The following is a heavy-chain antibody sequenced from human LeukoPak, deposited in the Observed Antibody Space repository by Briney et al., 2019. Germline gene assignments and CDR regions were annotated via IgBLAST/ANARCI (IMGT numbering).Heavy chain of an antibody. D-gene: IGHD2-2*01. CDR1: GFTFGDHG. J-gene: IGHJ1*01. CDR3: TRDCSSDGCIQYFQH. Sequence: GGSLRLSCTASGFTFGDHGVSWVRQAPGKGPEWIGIIRNKDYGGTTEYAASVKGRFTISRENSKSVAYLHMSGLKSEDTAIYYCTRDCSSDGCIQYFQHWGQGTLVAVSS. V-gene: IGHV3-49*04. CDR2: IRNKDYGGTT.